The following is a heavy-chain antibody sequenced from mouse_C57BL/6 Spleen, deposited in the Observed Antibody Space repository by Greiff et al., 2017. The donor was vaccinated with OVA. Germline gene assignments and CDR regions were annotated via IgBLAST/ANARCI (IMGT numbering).Heavy chain of an antibody. J-gene: IGHJ3*01. D-gene: IGHD2-4*01. Sequence: VQLQQSGPGLVKPSQSLSLTCSVTGYSITSGYYWNWIRQFPGNKLEWMGYISYDGSNNYNPSLKNRISITRDTSKNQFFLKLNSVTTEDTATYYCARDDYEGWFAYWGQGTLVTVSA. V-gene: IGHV3-6*01. CDR3: ARDDYEGWFAY. CDR2: ISYDGSN. CDR1: GYSITSGYY.